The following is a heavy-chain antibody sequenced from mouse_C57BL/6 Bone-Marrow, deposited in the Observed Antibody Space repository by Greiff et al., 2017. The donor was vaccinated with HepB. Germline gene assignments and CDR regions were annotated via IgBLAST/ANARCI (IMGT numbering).Heavy chain of an antibody. CDR2: IYPRDGST. V-gene: IGHV1-85*01. D-gene: IGHD1-1*01. J-gene: IGHJ1*03. Sequence: VMLVESGPELVKPGASVKLSCKASGYTFTSYDINWVKQRPGQGLEWIGWIYPRDGSTKYNEKFKGKATLTVDTSSSTAYMELHSLTSEDSAVYFCARGDYGSTFYWYFDVWGTGTTVTVSS. CDR3: ARGDYGSTFYWYFDV. CDR1: GYTFTSYD.